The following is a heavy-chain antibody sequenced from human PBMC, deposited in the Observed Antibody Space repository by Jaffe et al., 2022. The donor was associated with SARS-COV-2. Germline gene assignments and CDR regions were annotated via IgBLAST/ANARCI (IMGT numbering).Heavy chain of an antibody. D-gene: IGHD3-22*01. J-gene: IGHJ4*02. CDR3: AKDQAVDYDSSGYLDY. CDR2: ISYDGSNK. CDR1: GFTFSSYG. V-gene: IGHV3-30*18. Sequence: QVQLVESGGGVVQPGRSLRLSCAASGFTFSSYGMHWVRQAPGKGLEWVAVISYDGSNKYYADSVKGRFTISRDNSKNTLYLQMNSLRAEDTAVYYCAKDQAVDYDSSGYLDYWGQGTLVTVSS.